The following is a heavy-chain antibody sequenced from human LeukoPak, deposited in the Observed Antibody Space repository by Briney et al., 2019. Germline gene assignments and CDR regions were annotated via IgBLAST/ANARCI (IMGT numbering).Heavy chain of an antibody. J-gene: IGHJ4*02. CDR1: GFTFSNAW. CDR2: IKSKTDGGTT. V-gene: IGHV3-15*01. CDR3: TTGGGYDYVWGSYRFGY. Sequence: GGSLRLSCAASGFTFSNAWMSWVRQAPGKGLEWVGRIKSKTDGGTTGYAAPVKGRFTISRDDSKNTLYLQMNSLKTEDTAVYYCTTGGGYDYVWGSYRFGYWGQGTLVTVSS. D-gene: IGHD3-16*02.